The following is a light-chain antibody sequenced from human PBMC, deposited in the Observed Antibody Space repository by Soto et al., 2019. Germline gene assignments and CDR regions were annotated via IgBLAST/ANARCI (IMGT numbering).Light chain of an antibody. CDR1: SSNIGAGYD. CDR2: ANN. CDR3: SSYTSSITYV. Sequence: QSVMTQPPSVSGAPGQRVTISCTGSSSNIGAGYDVHWYQQVPGAAPKLLIYANNNRPSGVPDRFSGSKSGSSASLAITGLQAEDEADYYCSSYTSSITYVFGTGTKLTVL. V-gene: IGLV1-40*01. J-gene: IGLJ1*01.